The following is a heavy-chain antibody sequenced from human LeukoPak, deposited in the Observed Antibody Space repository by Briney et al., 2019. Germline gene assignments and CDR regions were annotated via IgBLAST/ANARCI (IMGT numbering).Heavy chain of an antibody. Sequence: PGGSLRLSCAASGFTFSGYAMSWVRQAPGKGLEWVSAISGSGGSTYYADSVKGRFTISRDNSKNTLYLQMNSLRAEDTAVYYCAKLGYCSGGSCYGPGMDVWGQGTTVTVSS. J-gene: IGHJ6*02. D-gene: IGHD2-15*01. CDR2: ISGSGGST. V-gene: IGHV3-23*01. CDR1: GFTFSGYA. CDR3: AKLGYCSGGSCYGPGMDV.